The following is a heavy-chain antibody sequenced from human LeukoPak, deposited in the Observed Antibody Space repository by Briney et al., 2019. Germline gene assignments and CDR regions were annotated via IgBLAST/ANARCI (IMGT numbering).Heavy chain of an antibody. D-gene: IGHD1-1*01. CDR3: ARFKVGTNTTQKNAFDI. Sequence: GGSLRLSCAASGFTFSNYAMHWVRQAPGKGLEGVAVISFDATKEYFGKAVKGRFTISRDNSKATLYLQMHRLRIEDTAIYFCARFKVGTNTTQKNAFDIWGRGTVVAVSS. CDR2: ISFDATKE. J-gene: IGHJ3*02. CDR1: GFTFSNYA. V-gene: IGHV3-30*01.